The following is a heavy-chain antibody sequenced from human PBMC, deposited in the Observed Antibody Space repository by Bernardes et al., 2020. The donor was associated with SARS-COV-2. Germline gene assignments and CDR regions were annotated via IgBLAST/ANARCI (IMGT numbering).Heavy chain of an antibody. J-gene: IGHJ4*02. CDR1: GFTFRSYA. CDR3: ALGSGANMGINY. V-gene: IGHV3-23*01. Sequence: GWSLRLSCAASGFTFRSYAMNWVRQAPGKGLEWISAISGSGGSTYYADSVKGRFTISRDNSKNTLYLQMNSLRVEDTAIYYCALGSGANMGINYWGQGTLVTVSS. CDR2: ISGSGGST. D-gene: IGHD3-10*02.